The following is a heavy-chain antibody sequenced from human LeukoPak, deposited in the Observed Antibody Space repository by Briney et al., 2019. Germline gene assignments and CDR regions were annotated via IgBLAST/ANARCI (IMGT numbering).Heavy chain of an antibody. J-gene: IGHJ4*02. D-gene: IGHD3-22*01. CDR2: IYTSGST. CDR3: ARDYDSSGLEEYYFDY. Sequence: SETLSLTCTVSGGSISSYYWSWIRQPAGKGLEWIGRIYTSGSTNYNPSLKSRVTMPVDTSKNQFSLKLSSVTAADTAVYYCARDYDSSGLEEYYFDYWGQGTLVTVSS. V-gene: IGHV4-4*07. CDR1: GGSISSYY.